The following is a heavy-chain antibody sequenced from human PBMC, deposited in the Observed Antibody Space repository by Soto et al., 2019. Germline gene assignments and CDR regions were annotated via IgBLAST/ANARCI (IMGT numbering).Heavy chain of an antibody. CDR3: ARDGDGRMTTNPYYYNGMDV. CDR1: GGSTNTRSDY. Sequence: PSETLSLTCTVSGGSTNTRSDYWGWIRQPPGKGLEWIGYVFYTGRANYNASLKSRVSISLDTSNYQFSLKLSSVTAADTAVYYCARDGDGRMTTNPYYYNGMDVWGPGTTVTVSS. V-gene: IGHV4-61*01. J-gene: IGHJ6*02. CDR2: VFYTGRA. D-gene: IGHD4-4*01.